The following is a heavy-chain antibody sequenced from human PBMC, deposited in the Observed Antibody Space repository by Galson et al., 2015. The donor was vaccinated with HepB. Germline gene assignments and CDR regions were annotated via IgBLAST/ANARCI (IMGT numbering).Heavy chain of an antibody. CDR2: IHPDDSDT. D-gene: IGHD2-2*01. J-gene: IGHJ5*02. CDR1: GYSFTSYW. Sequence: QSGAEVKKPGESLRISCKGSGYSFTSYWISWVRQMPGRGLEWVAIIHPDDSDTRYSPSLQGQVTISADMSISTVYLQWSSLKASDTAIYYCARRTYQIHQDFNWFDPWGQGTLVTVSS. CDR3: ARRTYQIHQDFNWFDP. V-gene: IGHV5-51*01.